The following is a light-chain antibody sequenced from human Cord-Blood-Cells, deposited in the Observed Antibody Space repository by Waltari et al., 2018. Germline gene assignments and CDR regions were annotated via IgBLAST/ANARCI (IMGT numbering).Light chain of an antibody. Sequence: QPALTQPASVSGPPGQPTTIPCPGTGSDVGGFNLSPWYQQHPGKAPKLMIYEGSKRPSGVSNRFSGSKSGNTASLTISGLQAEDEADYYCCSYAGSSSWVFGGGTKLTVL. CDR3: CSYAGSSSWV. J-gene: IGLJ3*02. CDR1: GSDVGGFNL. CDR2: EGS. V-gene: IGLV2-23*01.